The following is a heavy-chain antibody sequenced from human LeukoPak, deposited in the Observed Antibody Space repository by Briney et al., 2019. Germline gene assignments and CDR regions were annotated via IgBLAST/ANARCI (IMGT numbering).Heavy chain of an antibody. D-gene: IGHD7-27*01. CDR2: IYYSGST. V-gene: IGHV4-59*08. Sequence: SGTLSLTCTVSGDSIGTYYWSWIRQPPGKGLEWIGYIYYSGSTNYNPSLKSRVTMSVDTSKTQFSLQLSSVTAADTAVYYCARHTPNRGGDGFDIWGQGTMVTVCS. CDR1: GDSIGTYY. CDR3: ARHTPNRGGDGFDI. J-gene: IGHJ3*02.